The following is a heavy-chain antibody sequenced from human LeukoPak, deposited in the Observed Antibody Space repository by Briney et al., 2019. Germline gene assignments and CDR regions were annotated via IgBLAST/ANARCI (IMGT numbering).Heavy chain of an antibody. CDR1: GFTFSSYG. CDR3: AKDEEPYSSGWYDY. Sequence: GGSLRLSCAASGFTFSSYGMHWVRQAPGKGLEWVAVISYDGSNKYYADSVKGRFTISRDNSKNTLYLQMNSLRAEDTAVYYCAKDEEPYSSGWYDYWGQGTLVTVSS. J-gene: IGHJ4*02. CDR2: ISYDGSNK. D-gene: IGHD6-19*01. V-gene: IGHV3-30*18.